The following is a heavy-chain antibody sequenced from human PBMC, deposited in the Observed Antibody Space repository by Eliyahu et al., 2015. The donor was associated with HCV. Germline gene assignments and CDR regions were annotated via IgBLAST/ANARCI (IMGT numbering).Heavy chain of an antibody. V-gene: IGHV3-66*02. CDR1: GFTVSSNY. CDR2: IYSGGST. CDR3: ARDHSSGYRSRDDAFDI. J-gene: IGHJ3*02. Sequence: EVQLVESGGVLVQPGGSLRLSCAASGFTVSSNYMSWVRQAPGKGLEWVSVIYSGGSTYYADSVKGRFTISRDNSKNTLYLQMNSLRAEDTAVYYCARDHSSGYRSRDDAFDIWGQGTMVTVSS. D-gene: IGHD3-22*01.